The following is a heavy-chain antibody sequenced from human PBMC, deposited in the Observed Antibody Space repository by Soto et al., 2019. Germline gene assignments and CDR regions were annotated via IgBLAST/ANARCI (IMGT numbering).Heavy chain of an antibody. CDR3: ARDRGDCSSTSCYEYYYYGMDV. CDR1: GFTVSSNY. D-gene: IGHD2-2*01. Sequence: GGSLRLSCAASGFTVSSNYMSWVRQAPGKGLEWVSVIYSGGSTYYADSVKGRFTISRDNSKNTLYLQMNSLRAEDTAVYYCARDRGDCSSTSCYEYYYYGMDVWGQGTTVTVSS. CDR2: IYSGGST. J-gene: IGHJ6*02. V-gene: IGHV3-53*01.